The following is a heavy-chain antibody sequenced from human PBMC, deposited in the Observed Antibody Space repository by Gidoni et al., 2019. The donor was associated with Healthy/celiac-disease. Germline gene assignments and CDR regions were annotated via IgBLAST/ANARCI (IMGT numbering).Heavy chain of an antibody. CDR2: ISSSSSYI. V-gene: IGHV3-21*01. CDR1: GFTFSSSS. CDR3: ARGGGYYDFWSGYYTPYPNWFDP. D-gene: IGHD3-3*01. J-gene: IGHJ5*02. Sequence: EVQLVESGGGLVKPGGSLRLSCAASGFTFSSSSMNWVRQAPGKGLEWVSSISSSSSYIYYADSVKGRFTISRDNAKNSLYLQMNSLRAEDTAVYYCARGGGYYDFWSGYYTPYPNWFDPWGQGTLVTVSS.